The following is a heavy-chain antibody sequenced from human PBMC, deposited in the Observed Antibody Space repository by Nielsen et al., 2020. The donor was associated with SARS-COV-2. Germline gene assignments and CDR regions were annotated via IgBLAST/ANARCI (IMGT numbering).Heavy chain of an antibody. V-gene: IGHV4-59*01. CDR3: ARDRARYDFWSGYPYYYYGMDV. J-gene: IGHJ6*02. Sequence: WIRQPPGKGLEWIGYIYYSGSTNYNPSLKSRVTISVDTSKNQFSLKLSSVTAADTAVYYCARDRARYDFWSGYPYYYYGMDVWGQGTTVTVSS. CDR2: IYYSGST. D-gene: IGHD3-3*01.